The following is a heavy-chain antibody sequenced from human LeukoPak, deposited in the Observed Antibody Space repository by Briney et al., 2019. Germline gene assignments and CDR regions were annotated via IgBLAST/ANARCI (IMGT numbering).Heavy chain of an antibody. J-gene: IGHJ4*02. D-gene: IGHD2-2*01. CDR3: ARALDIVVVPAAMPYQFDY. CDR2: IIPIFGTA. Sequence: PVKVSCKASGGTFSSYAISWVRQAPGQGLEWMGGIIPIFGTANYAQKFQGRVTITADESTSTAYMELSSLRSEDTAVYYCARALDIVVVPAAMPYQFDYWGQGTLVTVSS. V-gene: IGHV1-69*13. CDR1: GGTFSSYA.